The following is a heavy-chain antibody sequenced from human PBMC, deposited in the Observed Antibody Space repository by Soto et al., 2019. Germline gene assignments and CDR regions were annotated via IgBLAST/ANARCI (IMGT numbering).Heavy chain of an antibody. D-gene: IGHD6-19*01. CDR2: VNHGGRT. Sequence: QVQVQQWGAGLLKPSETLSLICAVYGESFSGYFWSWIRQSPGKGQEWIGEVNHGGRTNYNPSLERRVTISVDTSKKQFVLQMTSVTAADTAVYYCARGREQWLKSGPFDFWGQGSLVAVSS. CDR3: ARGREQWLKSGPFDF. V-gene: IGHV4-34*02. J-gene: IGHJ5*01. CDR1: GESFSGYF.